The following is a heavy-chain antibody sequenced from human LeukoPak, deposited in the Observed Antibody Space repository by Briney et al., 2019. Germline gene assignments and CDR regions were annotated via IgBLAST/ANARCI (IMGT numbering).Heavy chain of an antibody. V-gene: IGHV4-34*01. J-gene: IGHJ6*03. D-gene: IGHD2-2*01. CDR2: INHSGST. CDR1: GGSFSGYY. CDR3: ARRGGGHCSSTSCYYYYYYMDV. Sequence: PSETLSLTCAVYGGSFSGYYWSWIRQPPGKGLEWIGKINHSGSTNYNPSLKSRVTISVDTSKNQFSLKLSSVTAADTAVYYCARRGGGHCSSTSCYYYYYYMDVWGKGTTVTVSS.